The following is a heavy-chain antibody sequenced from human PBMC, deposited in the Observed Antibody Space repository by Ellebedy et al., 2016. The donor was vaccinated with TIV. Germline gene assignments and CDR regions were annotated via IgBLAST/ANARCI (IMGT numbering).Heavy chain of an antibody. D-gene: IGHD3-10*01. J-gene: IGHJ4*02. CDR3: ASGYYGSGSYLYFDY. V-gene: IGHV1-69*13. CDR2: IIPIFGTA. CDR1: GGTFSSYA. Sequence: AASVNVSCKASGGTFSSYAISWVRQAPGQGLEWMGGIIPIFGTANYAQKFQGRVTITADESTSTAYMELSSLRSEDTAVYYCASGYYGSGSYLYFDYWGQGTLVTVSS.